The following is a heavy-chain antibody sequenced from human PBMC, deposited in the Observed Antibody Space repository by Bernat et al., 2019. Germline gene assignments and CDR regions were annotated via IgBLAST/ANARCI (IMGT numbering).Heavy chain of an antibody. CDR2: ISYDGIDK. D-gene: IGHD6-6*01. J-gene: IGHJ4*02. V-gene: IGHV3-30-3*01. CDR1: GFTFSTYA. Sequence: QVQLVESGGGVVQPGRSLRLSCTASGFTFSTYAMHWVRQAPGKGLEGVAVISYDGIDKYYAESVKGRFTISRDNSKNTLFLQMNSLRPEDTAVYYCARDKGYSSSSGSLGYWGQGTLVTVSS. CDR3: ARDKGYSSSSGSLGY.